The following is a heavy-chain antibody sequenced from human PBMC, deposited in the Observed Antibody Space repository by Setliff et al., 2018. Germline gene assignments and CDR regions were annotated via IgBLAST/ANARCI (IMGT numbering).Heavy chain of an antibody. CDR3: ARATGTTMETQYFDY. V-gene: IGHV3-21*01. J-gene: IGHJ4*02. D-gene: IGHD3-10*01. CDR1: GFTFSTYS. CDR2: ISPSSSHI. Sequence: PGGSLRLSCAASGFTFSTYSLIWVRQAPGTGLEWVSSISPSSSHIYYADSAEGRFTISRDNAKNSLYLQLNSLRAEDTAVYYCARATGTTMETQYFDYWGQGTLVTVSS.